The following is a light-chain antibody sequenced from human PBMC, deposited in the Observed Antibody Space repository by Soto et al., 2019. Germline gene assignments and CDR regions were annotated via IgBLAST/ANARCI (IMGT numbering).Light chain of an antibody. J-gene: IGKJ1*01. Sequence: DIQMTQSPSTLSASVGDTVTVTCRASQSVSGWLAWYQQKPGKAPKLLIYMASSLESGVPSRFSGSGSGTEFTLTISSLQPDDFASYYCQQYNSHSTTFGQGTKVDIK. CDR2: MAS. CDR1: QSVSGW. V-gene: IGKV1-5*03. CDR3: QQYNSHSTT.